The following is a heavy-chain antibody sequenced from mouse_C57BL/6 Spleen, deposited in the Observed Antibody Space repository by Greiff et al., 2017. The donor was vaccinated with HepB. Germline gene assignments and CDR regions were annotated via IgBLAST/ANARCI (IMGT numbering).Heavy chain of an antibody. V-gene: IGHV1-42*01. D-gene: IGHD1-1*01. CDR3: ARDYYGSRDFDY. Sequence: VQLQQSGPELVKPGASVKISCKASGYSFTGYYMNWVKQSPEKSLEWIGEINPSTGGTTYNQKFKAKAKLTVDKSSSTAYMQLKSLTSEDSAVYYCARDYYGSRDFDYWGQGTTLTVSS. J-gene: IGHJ2*01. CDR1: GYSFTGYY. CDR2: INPSTGGT.